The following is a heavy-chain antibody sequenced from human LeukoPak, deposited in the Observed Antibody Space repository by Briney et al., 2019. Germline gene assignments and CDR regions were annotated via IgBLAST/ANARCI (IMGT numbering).Heavy chain of an antibody. CDR2: IEASGGAT. J-gene: IGHJ5*02. CDR3: AKGSGSGWYGWFAA. Sequence: GESLRLSCASSGFSFSAYAMYCVRQAPGKGMEWVSSIEASGGATYYADSVKGRFTISRDNSKNTFYLQMNSLRAEDTALYYCAKGSGSGWYGWFAAWGQGTLVTVSS. D-gene: IGHD6-19*01. V-gene: IGHV3-23*01. CDR1: GFSFSAYA.